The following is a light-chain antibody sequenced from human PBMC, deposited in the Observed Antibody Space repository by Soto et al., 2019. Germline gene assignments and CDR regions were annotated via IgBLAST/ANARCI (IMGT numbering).Light chain of an antibody. CDR1: QSVLYSSNNKNY. J-gene: IGKJ1*01. Sequence: DIVLNQSPDSLSVSLGERATINCKSSQSVLYSSNNKNYLAWYQQKPGQPPKLLIYWASTRESGVPDRFSGSGSGTDFTLTISSLQAEDVAVYYCQQYYSTPWTFGQGTKV. CDR2: WAS. V-gene: IGKV4-1*01. CDR3: QQYYSTPWT.